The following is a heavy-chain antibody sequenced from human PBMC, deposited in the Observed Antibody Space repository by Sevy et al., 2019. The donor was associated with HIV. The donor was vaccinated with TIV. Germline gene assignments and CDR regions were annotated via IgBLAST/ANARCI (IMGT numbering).Heavy chain of an antibody. CDR2: IYHSGST. CDR3: ARGGVVVLAASGERIHNWFDP. D-gene: IGHD2-15*01. V-gene: IGHV4-30-2*01. CDR1: GGSISSGGYS. Sequence: AESLSLTCAVSGGSISSGGYSWSWIRQPPGNGMEWIGYIYHSGSTYYNPSLKSRVTISVDRSKNQFSLKQSSVTAADTAVYYCARGGVVVLAASGERIHNWFDPWGQGTLVSVSS. J-gene: IGHJ5*02.